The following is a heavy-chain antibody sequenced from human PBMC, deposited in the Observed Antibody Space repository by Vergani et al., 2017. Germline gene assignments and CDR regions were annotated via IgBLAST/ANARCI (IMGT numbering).Heavy chain of an antibody. CDR1: GFTFSSYE. V-gene: IGHV3-48*03. D-gene: IGHD4-23*01. Sequence: EVQLVESGGGLVQPGGSLRLSCAASGFTFSSYEMNWVRQAPGKGLEWVSYISSSGSTIYYADSVKGRFTISRDNAKNSLYLQMNSLRAEDTAVYYCARWAVVTLTLDYWGQGTLVTVSS. J-gene: IGHJ4*02. CDR3: ARWAVVTLTLDY. CDR2: ISSSGSTI.